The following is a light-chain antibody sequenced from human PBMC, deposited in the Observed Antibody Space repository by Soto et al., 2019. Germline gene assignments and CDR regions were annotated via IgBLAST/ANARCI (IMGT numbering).Light chain of an antibody. Sequence: DIQMTQSPSTLSASVGDRVTITCRASQSISSWLAWYQQKPGKAPKLLIYDASSLECGVPSRFSGSECGTAFTLTNSSLQPDDFAAYYCQHYNSYSPWTFGQGTKVEI. J-gene: IGKJ1*01. V-gene: IGKV1-5*01. CDR3: QHYNSYSPWT. CDR2: DAS. CDR1: QSISSW.